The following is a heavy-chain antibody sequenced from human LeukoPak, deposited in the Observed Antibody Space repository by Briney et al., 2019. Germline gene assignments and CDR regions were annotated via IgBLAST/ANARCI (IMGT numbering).Heavy chain of an antibody. J-gene: IGHJ4*02. CDR1: GFTFSSYG. Sequence: PGGSLRLSCAASGFTFSSYGMHWVRQAPGNGLEWVAVIWYDGSNKYYADSVKGRFTISRDNSKNTLYLQMNSLRAEDTAVYYCARDPPYYYDSSGYYPYYWGQGTLVTVSS. CDR3: ARDPPYYYDSSGYYPYY. CDR2: IWYDGSNK. V-gene: IGHV3-33*01. D-gene: IGHD3-22*01.